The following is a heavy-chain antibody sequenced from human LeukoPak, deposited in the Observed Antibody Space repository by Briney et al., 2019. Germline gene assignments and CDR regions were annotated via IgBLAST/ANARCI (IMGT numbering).Heavy chain of an antibody. CDR3: ARVREGGFGELLLFDY. J-gene: IGHJ4*02. D-gene: IGHD3-10*01. V-gene: IGHV1-2*02. Sequence: GASVKVSCKASGYTFTGYYMHWVRQAPGQGLEWMGWINPNSGGTNYAQKFQGRVTMTRDTSISTAYMELSRLRSDDTAVYYCARVREGGFGELLLFDYWGQGTLVTVSS. CDR2: INPNSGGT. CDR1: GYTFTGYY.